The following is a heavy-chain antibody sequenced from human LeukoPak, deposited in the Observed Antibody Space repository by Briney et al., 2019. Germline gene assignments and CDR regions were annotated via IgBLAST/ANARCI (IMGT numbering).Heavy chain of an antibody. D-gene: IGHD4-17*01. J-gene: IGHJ6*03. CDR1: GFTVSSNY. V-gene: IGHV3-53*01. Sequence: PGGSLRLSCAASGFTVSSNYMSWVRQAPGKGLEWVSVIYSGGSTYYADSVKGRFTISRDNSKNTLYLQMNSLRAEDTAVYYCASRTTVTKGYYYYYMDVWGKGTTVTISS. CDR3: ASRTTVTKGYYYYYMDV. CDR2: IYSGGST.